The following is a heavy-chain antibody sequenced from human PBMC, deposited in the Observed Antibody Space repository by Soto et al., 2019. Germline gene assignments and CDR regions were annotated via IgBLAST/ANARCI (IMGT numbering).Heavy chain of an antibody. Sequence: GGSLRLSCAASGFTFSSYAMHWVRQAPGKGLEWVAVISYDGSNKYYADSVKGRFTISRDNSKNTLYLQMNSLRAEDTAVYYCASSDYGSGSFPSFDFPPCSLDYWGQGTLVTVSS. J-gene: IGHJ4*02. CDR2: ISYDGSNK. D-gene: IGHD3-10*01. V-gene: IGHV3-30-3*01. CDR3: ASSDYGSGSFPSFDFPPCSLDY. CDR1: GFTFSSYA.